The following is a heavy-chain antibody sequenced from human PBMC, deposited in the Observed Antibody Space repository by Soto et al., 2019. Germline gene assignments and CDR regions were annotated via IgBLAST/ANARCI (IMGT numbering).Heavy chain of an antibody. CDR1: GYTFTGYY. CDR3: ARFSGDGSGNNFDY. Sequence: ASVKVSCKASGYTFTGYYMHWVRQAPGQRLEWMGRINADDGGTRYSQKFQGRVTISRDTYATTAYMELSSLRFEDTALYFCARFSGDGSGNNFDYWGQGVPVTVSS. J-gene: IGHJ4*02. CDR2: INADDGGT. V-gene: IGHV1-3*01. D-gene: IGHD3-10*01.